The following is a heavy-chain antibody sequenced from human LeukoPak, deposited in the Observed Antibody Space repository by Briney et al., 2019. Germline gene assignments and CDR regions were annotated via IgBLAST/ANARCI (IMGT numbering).Heavy chain of an antibody. D-gene: IGHD6-6*01. CDR2: IKSDGSDT. V-gene: IGHV3-74*01. J-gene: IGHJ4*02. CDR1: GFSFSTNW. Sequence: GGSLRLSCAASGFSFSTNWMHWVRQAPGKGLVWVSRIKSDGSDTSYADSVKGRFTISRGNAKNSLYLQMNSLRAEDTALYYCARVNEYSSSFYFDYWGQGTLVTVSS. CDR3: ARVNEYSSSFYFDY.